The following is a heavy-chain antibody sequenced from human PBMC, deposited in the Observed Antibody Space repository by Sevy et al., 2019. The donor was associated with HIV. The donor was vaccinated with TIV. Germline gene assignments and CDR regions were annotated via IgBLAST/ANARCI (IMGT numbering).Heavy chain of an antibody. Sequence: GGSLRLSCAASGFTFSSYNMNWVRQAPGKGLEWVSSISGSSNYIYYAESVKGRFIISRDNAKNTLYLQMNSLRADDTAVYYCARGPPDGSYDYFDYWGQGTLVTVSA. J-gene: IGHJ4*02. CDR1: GFTFSSYN. D-gene: IGHD1-26*01. CDR2: ISGSSNYI. CDR3: ARGPPDGSYDYFDY. V-gene: IGHV3-21*06.